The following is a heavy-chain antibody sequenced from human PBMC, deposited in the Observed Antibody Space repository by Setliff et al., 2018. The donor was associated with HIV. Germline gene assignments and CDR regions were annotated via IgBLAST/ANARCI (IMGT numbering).Heavy chain of an antibody. CDR3: TRNLYYYASGIHFGVY. CDR1: GYTFPTYH. Sequence: ASVKVSCKASGYTFPTYHMHWLRQAPGQGLEWMGIINPKNRSTTYAQRFQDRVTMTSDTSTNTFYMELSSLKSEDTAVYYCTRNLYYYASGIHFGVYWGQGTPVTVSS. V-gene: IGHV1-46*01. CDR2: INPKNRST. J-gene: IGHJ4*02. D-gene: IGHD3-10*01.